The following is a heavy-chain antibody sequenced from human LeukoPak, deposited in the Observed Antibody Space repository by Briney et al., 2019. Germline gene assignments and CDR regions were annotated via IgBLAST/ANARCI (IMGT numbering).Heavy chain of an antibody. J-gene: IGHJ1*01. CDR3: ARGYCSSTSCSQYFQH. Sequence: GASVKVSCKASGYTFTGYYMHWVRRAPGQGLEWMGRINPNSGGTNYAQKFQGRVTMTRDTSISTAYMELSRLRSDDTAVYYCARGYCSSTSCSQYFQHWGQGTLVTVS. D-gene: IGHD2-2*01. V-gene: IGHV1-2*06. CDR1: GYTFTGYY. CDR2: INPNSGGT.